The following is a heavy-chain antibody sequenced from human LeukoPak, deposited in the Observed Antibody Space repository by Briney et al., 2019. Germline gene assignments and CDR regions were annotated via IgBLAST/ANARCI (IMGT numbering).Heavy chain of an antibody. CDR2: ISSSSSYI. CDR1: GFTFSSYS. Sequence: GGSLRLSCAASGFTFSSYSMNWVRQAPGKGLEWVSSISSSSSYIYYADSVKGRFTISRDNSKNTLYLQMNSLRAEDTAVYYCAKDPQGYGYCSSTSCYTENWGQGTLVTVSS. CDR3: AKDPQGYGYCSSTSCYTEN. D-gene: IGHD2-2*02. J-gene: IGHJ4*02. V-gene: IGHV3-21*04.